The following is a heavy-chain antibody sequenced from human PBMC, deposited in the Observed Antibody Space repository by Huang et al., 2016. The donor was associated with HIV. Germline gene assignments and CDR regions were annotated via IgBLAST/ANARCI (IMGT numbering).Heavy chain of an antibody. CDR3: ARRQGSGYYFYFDY. D-gene: IGHD3-22*01. V-gene: IGHV4-39*01. J-gene: IGHJ4*02. Sequence: QLQLQASGPGLVKPSDTLPLNCTITGGSIKSRNYYWGWVRQAPGKGLEWIGDIYYSGSPYYNPSLISGVSLAVDTSKNQVTLKVNAVIAADTAGYYCARRQGSGYYFYFDYWGRGIPVTVSA. CDR1: GGSIKSRNYY. CDR2: IYYSGSP.